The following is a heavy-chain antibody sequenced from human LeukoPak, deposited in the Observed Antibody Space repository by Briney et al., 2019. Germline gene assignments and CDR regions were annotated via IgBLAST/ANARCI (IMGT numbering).Heavy chain of an antibody. CDR2: IYYSGST. CDR1: GASINSHY. CDR3: ARVHSSTALYFDY. V-gene: IGHV4-59*11. D-gene: IGHD6-13*01. Sequence: SETLSLTCTVSGASINSHYWSWIRQPPGKGLEWIGYIYYSGSTNYNPSLKSRVTISVDTSKNQFSLKLSSVTAADTAVYYCARVHSSTALYFDYWGQGTLVTVSS. J-gene: IGHJ4*02.